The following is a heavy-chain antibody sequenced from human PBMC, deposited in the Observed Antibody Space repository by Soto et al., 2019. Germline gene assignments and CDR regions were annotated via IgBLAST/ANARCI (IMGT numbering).Heavy chain of an antibody. CDR1: GFTFSSYA. CDR2: ISYDGSNK. V-gene: IGHV3-30-3*01. J-gene: IGHJ4*02. D-gene: IGHD6-19*01. Sequence: QVQLVESGGGVVQPGRSLRLSCAASGFTFSSYAMHWVRQAPGKGLEWVAVISYDGSNKYYADSVKGRFTISRDNSKNTLYLQMNSLRAEDTAVYYSAREAVAGTNGYWGQGTLVTVSS. CDR3: AREAVAGTNGY.